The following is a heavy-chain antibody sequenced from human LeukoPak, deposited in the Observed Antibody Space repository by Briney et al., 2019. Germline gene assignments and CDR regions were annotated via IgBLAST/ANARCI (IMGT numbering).Heavy chain of an antibody. CDR3: ARSYSSSSSPYNWFDP. D-gene: IGHD6-13*01. V-gene: IGHV1-2*06. J-gene: IGHJ5*02. Sequence: GASVKVSCKASGYTFTGYYMHWVRQAPGQGLEWMGRINPNSGGTNYAQKFQGRVTMTRDTSVSTAYMELSRLRSDDTAVYYCARSYSSSSSPYNWFDPWGQGTLVTVSS. CDR2: INPNSGGT. CDR1: GYTFTGYY.